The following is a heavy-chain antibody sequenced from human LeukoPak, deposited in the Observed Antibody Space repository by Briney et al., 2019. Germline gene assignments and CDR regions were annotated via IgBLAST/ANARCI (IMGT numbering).Heavy chain of an antibody. Sequence: SETLSLTCTVSGGSISSYYWSWIRQPPGKGLEWMGYIYDSGSTNYNPSLKSRVTISLDTSKKQFSLKLTSVTATGTAVFYCARHYYGSGSSPMDVWGQGTTVTVSS. J-gene: IGHJ6*02. D-gene: IGHD3-10*01. V-gene: IGHV4-59*08. CDR1: GGSISSYY. CDR3: ARHYYGSGSSPMDV. CDR2: IYDSGST.